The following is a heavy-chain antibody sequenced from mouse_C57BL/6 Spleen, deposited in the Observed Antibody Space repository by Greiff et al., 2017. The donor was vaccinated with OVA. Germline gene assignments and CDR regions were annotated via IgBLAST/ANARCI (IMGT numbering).Heavy chain of an antibody. CDR3: ASAYGSSCGY. Sequence: QVQLKQPGAELVKPGASVKLSCKASGYTFTSYWMHWVKQRPGQGLEWIGMIHPNSGSTNYNEKFKSKATLTVDKSSSTAYMQLSSLTSEDSAVYYCASAYGSSCGYWGQGTTLTVSS. CDR1: GYTFTSYW. CDR2: IHPNSGST. J-gene: IGHJ2*01. D-gene: IGHD1-1*01. V-gene: IGHV1-64*01.